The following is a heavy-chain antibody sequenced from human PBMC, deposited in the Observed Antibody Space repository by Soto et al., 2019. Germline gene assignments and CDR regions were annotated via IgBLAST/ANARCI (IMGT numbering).Heavy chain of an antibody. CDR2: MNPNSGNT. CDR3: AREVYCSSTSCYWVSPPLDP. D-gene: IGHD2-2*01. CDR1: GYTFTSYD. V-gene: IGHV1-8*01. J-gene: IGHJ5*02. Sequence: QVQLVQSGAEVKKPGASVKVSCKASGYTFTSYDINWVRQATGQGLEWMGWMNPNSGNTGYAQKFQGRVTMTRNTSIRTAYMELSSLRSEDTAVYYCAREVYCSSTSCYWVSPPLDPWGQGTLVTVSS.